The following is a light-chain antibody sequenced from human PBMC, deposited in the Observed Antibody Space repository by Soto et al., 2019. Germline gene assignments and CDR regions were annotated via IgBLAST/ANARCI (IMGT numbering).Light chain of an antibody. CDR1: QSLLHSNGYNY. Sequence: DIVMTQSPLSLPVTPGETATISCRSSQSLLHSNGYNYLDWYLQKPGQSPQLLIYLGSNRASGVPDRFSGSGSGTDFTLKISRVEAEEVGVYYCMQALQTPPYTFGQRTKLDIK. J-gene: IGKJ2*01. CDR3: MQALQTPPYT. V-gene: IGKV2-28*01. CDR2: LGS.